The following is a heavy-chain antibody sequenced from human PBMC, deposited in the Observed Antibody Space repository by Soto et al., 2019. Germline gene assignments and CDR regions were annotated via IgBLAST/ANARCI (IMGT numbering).Heavy chain of an antibody. J-gene: IGHJ3*02. V-gene: IGHV3-30-3*01. CDR2: ISYDGSNK. CDR1: GFTFSSYA. D-gene: IGHD3-22*01. CDR3: ARDTMIVVVGDAFDI. Sequence: QVQLVESGGGVVQPGRSLRLSCAASGFTFSSYAMHWVRQAPGKGLEWVAVISYDGSNKYYADSVKGRFTISRDNSKNTLYLQMNSLRAEDTAVYYCARDTMIVVVGDAFDIWGQGTMVTVSS.